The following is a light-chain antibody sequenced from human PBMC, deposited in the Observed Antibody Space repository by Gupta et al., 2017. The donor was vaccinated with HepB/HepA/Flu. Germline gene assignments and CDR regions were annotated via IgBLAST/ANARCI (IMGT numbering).Light chain of an antibody. CDR3: QQRSNWPWT. CDR2: DAS. CDR1: QSVSSY. Sequence: EIVLTQSPATLSLSPGERATLSCRASQSVSSYLTWYQQKPGQAPRLLIYDASNRDTGIPDRFSGSGSGTDFTLTISSLEPEDFAVYYCQQRSNWPWTFGQGTKVEIK. J-gene: IGKJ1*01. V-gene: IGKV3-11*01.